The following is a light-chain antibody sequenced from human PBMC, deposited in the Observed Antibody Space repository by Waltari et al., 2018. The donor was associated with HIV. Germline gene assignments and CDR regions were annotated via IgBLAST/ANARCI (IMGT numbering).Light chain of an antibody. CDR3: AAWDDSLNGWV. CDR1: RSNIGSNT. V-gene: IGLV1-44*01. J-gene: IGLJ3*02. CDR2: SNN. Sequence: QSVLTQPPSASGTPGQRVTISCSGSRSNIGSNTVSWYQQLPGTAPKLFIYSNNQRPSGVPDRFSGSKSGTSASLAISGLQSEDEADYYCAAWDDSLNGWVVGGGTKLTVV.